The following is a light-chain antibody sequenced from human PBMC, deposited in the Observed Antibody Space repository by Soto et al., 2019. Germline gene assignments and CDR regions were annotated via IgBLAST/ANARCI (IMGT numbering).Light chain of an antibody. V-gene: IGKV3-15*01. J-gene: IGKJ5*01. CDR1: QSVGSS. Sequence: EIVYTQSPCTLSLSPEERAPLSCSASQSVGSSLAWFQQEPGQAPRLLIYGASTRATGIPARFSGSGSGTEFTLTITSLQSEDFAVYFCQQYKNWTPITFGQGTRLEIK. CDR3: QQYKNWTPIT. CDR2: GAS.